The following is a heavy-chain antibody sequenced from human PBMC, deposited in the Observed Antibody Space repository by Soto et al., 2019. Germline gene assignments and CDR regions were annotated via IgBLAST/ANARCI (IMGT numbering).Heavy chain of an antibody. J-gene: IGHJ4*02. V-gene: IGHV1-3*01. Sequence: ASVKVSCKASGYTFTDYAIQWVRQAPGQRLEWMGWINAGNGNTKYSQKFQGRVTITRDTSASTAYIELSSLRSEDTAVYYCAREHDFWIGYSFDYCGQRTLVTVSS. D-gene: IGHD3-3*01. CDR1: GYTFTDYA. CDR3: AREHDFWIGYSFDY. CDR2: INAGNGNT.